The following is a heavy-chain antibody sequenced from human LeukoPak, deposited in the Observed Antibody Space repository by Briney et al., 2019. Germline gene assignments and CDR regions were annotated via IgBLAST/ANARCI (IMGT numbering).Heavy chain of an antibody. Sequence: GGSLRLSCAASGFTFSSYWMHWVRQAPGKGLVWVSRINSDGSSTSYADSVKGRFTISRDNAKNTLYLQMNSLRAEDTAVYYCAIERGGYDSSGYFGYWGQGTLVTVSS. CDR3: AIERGGYDSSGYFGY. CDR1: GFTFSSYW. J-gene: IGHJ4*02. CDR2: INSDGSST. V-gene: IGHV3-74*01. D-gene: IGHD3-22*01.